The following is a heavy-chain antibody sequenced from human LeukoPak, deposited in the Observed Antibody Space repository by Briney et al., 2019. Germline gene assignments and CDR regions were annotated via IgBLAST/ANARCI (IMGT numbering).Heavy chain of an antibody. Sequence: GGSLRLSCAASGFTFSSYSMNWVRQAPGKGLEWVSSISSSSSYIYYADSVKGRFTISRDNAKNLLYLQMNSLRAEDTAVYYCARSTTEMATTIRLFDYWGQGTLVTVSS. D-gene: IGHD5-24*01. CDR2: ISSSSSYI. J-gene: IGHJ4*02. CDR3: ARSTTEMATTIRLFDY. CDR1: GFTFSSYS. V-gene: IGHV3-21*01.